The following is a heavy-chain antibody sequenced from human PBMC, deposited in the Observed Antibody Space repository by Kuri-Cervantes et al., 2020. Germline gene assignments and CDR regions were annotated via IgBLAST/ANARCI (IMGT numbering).Heavy chain of an antibody. V-gene: IGHV4-31*03. J-gene: IGHJ5*02. CDR2: IYYSGST. D-gene: IGHD2-2*01. CDR3: ARGEYPMISFDP. Sequence: LRLSCTVSGGSISSGGYYWSWIRRHPGKGLEWIGYIYYSGSTYYNPSLKSRVTISVDTSKNQFSLKLSSVTAADTAVYYCARGEYPMISFDPWGQGTLVTVSS. CDR1: GGSISSGGYY.